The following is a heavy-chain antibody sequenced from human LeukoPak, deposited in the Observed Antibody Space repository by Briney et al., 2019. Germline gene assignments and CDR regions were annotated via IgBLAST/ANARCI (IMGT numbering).Heavy chain of an antibody. CDR3: AREDPSAYGDYAQPSSEYAMDV. J-gene: IGHJ6*02. Sequence: GGSLRLSCAASGFTFSDYYMSWIRQAPGKGLEWVSYNSSSGSTIYYADSVKGRFTISRDNAKNSLYLQMNSLRAEDTAVYYCAREDPSAYGDYAQPSSEYAMDVWGQGTTVTASS. CDR2: NSSSGSTI. CDR1: GFTFSDYY. D-gene: IGHD4-17*01. V-gene: IGHV3-11*01.